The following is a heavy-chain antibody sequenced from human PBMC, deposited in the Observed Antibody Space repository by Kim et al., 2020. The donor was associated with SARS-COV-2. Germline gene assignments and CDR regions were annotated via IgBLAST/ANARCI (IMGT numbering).Heavy chain of an antibody. D-gene: IGHD2-15*01. Sequence: SETLSLTCTVSGGSISSSSYYWGWIRQPPGKGLEWIGSIYYSGSTYYNPSLKSRVTISVDTSKNQFSLKLSSVTAADTAVYYCARALDCSGGSCYSDAFDIWGQGTMVTVSS. CDR1: GGSISSSSYY. CDR3: ARALDCSGGSCYSDAFDI. J-gene: IGHJ3*02. V-gene: IGHV4-39*01. CDR2: IYYSGST.